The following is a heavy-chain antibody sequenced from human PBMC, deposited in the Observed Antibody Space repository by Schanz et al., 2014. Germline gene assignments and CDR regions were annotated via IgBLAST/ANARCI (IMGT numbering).Heavy chain of an antibody. J-gene: IGHJ4*02. D-gene: IGHD3-16*01. CDR2: ISSTGTYL. CDR3: ARGTPFLCDY. Sequence: EVQLVESGGGLVKPGDSLRLSCAASGFTFSSYTMKWVRQAPGKGLEWVSSISSTGTYLYYADSVKGRFTISRDSARNSLYLQMSSLRAEDTAVYYCARGTPFLCDYWGQGTLVTVSS. V-gene: IGHV3-21*01. CDR1: GFTFSSYT.